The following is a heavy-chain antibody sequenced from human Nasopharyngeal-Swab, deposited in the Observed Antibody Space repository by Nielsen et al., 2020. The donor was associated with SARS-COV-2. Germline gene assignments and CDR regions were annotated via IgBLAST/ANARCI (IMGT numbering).Heavy chain of an antibody. J-gene: IGHJ4*02. CDR3: ARGNFGGGSLDY. Sequence: GEPLKISCAVSGFTFTTYGMNWVRRAPGKGLEWLSYISSDTNTIKYAESVKGRFTISRDNAKNSIFLQMNSPRVEDTAVYYCARGNFGGGSLDYWGQGTLVTVSS. CDR2: ISSDTNTI. CDR1: GFTFTTYG. V-gene: IGHV3-48*04. D-gene: IGHD3-16*01.